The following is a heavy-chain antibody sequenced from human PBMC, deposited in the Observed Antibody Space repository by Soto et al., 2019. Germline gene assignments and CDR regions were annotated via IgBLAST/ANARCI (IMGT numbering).Heavy chain of an antibody. J-gene: IGHJ4*02. CDR2: IKPDGSDK. D-gene: IGHD6-19*01. V-gene: IGHV3-7*01. CDR3: VKGSQWQADY. CDR1: GFTFSNYW. Sequence: PGGSLRLSCAASGFTFSNYWMSWVRQAPGKGLEWVANIKPDGSDKNHADSVKGRFTISRDNAKNSLYLQMNSLGVEDTAVYFCVKGSQWQADYWGQGTLVTVSS.